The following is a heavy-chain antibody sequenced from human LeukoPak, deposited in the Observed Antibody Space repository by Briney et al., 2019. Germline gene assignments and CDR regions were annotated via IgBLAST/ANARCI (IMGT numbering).Heavy chain of an antibody. V-gene: IGHV4-39*01. J-gene: IGHJ4*02. Sequence: SETLSLTCTVSGGSISSNNYFWGWIRQPPGKGLEWIGSIYDSGSTYYNPSLKSRVTISVDTSKNQFSLKLNSVTAADTAMYYCQSRFLEWLLDYWGQGTLVTVST. CDR3: QSRFLEWLLDY. CDR1: GGSISSNNYF. CDR2: IYDSGST. D-gene: IGHD3-3*01.